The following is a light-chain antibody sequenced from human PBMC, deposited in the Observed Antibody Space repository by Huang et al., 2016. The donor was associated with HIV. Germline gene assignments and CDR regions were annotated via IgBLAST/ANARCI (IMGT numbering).Light chain of an antibody. V-gene: IGKV1-5*03. CDR2: KAS. CDR1: QSISDY. Sequence: DIQMTQSPSTLSASVGDRVTITCRASQSISDYLAWYQQKPGEAPNLLIYKASSLEGGVPPRVSGSGSGTEFTLTSSSLQADDVATYYCQQYNNYPWTFGQGTLVEIK. CDR3: QQYNNYPWT. J-gene: IGKJ1*01.